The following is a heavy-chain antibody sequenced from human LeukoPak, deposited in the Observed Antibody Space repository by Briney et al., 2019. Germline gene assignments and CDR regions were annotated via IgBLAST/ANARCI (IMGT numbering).Heavy chain of an antibody. J-gene: IGHJ4*02. CDR1: GFTFSDYW. D-gene: IGHD1-26*01. Sequence: SGGSLRLSCSASGFTFSDYWTMWVRQAPGKGLEWVSAVSASGPNTYYADSVKGRFTVSRGNSKNTLYLQMSSLRADDTAVYYCARGRGSSRYYFDYWGRGTLVTVSS. CDR2: VSASGPNT. CDR3: ARGRGSSRYYFDY. V-gene: IGHV3-23*01.